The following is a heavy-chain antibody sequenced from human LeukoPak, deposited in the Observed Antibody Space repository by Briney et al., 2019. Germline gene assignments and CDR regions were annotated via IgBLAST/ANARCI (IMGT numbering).Heavy chain of an antibody. CDR2: ISGSGGST. V-gene: IGHV3-23*01. J-gene: IGHJ3*02. CDR3: AKDSRGYSYGGDVFDI. CDR1: GFTFSSYA. Sequence: PGGSLRLSCAASGFTFSSYAMSWVRQAPGKGLEWVSAISGSGGSTYYADSVKGRFTISRDNSKNTLYLQMNSLRAEDTAVYYCAKDSRGYSYGGDVFDIWGQGKMVTVSS. D-gene: IGHD5-18*01.